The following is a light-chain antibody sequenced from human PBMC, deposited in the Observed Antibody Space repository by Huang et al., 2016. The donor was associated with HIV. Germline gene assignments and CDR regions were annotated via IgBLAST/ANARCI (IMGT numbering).Light chain of an antibody. Sequence: DIVMTQSPDSLAVSLGERATINCVSSQSVLSPSNNRNHLAWYQQKPRQPPKLLVCWASTRESGVPDRFRGSGSATDFTLTIDNLQAEDVALYFCQQYYSIPGFGQGTYVEV. CDR2: WAS. CDR1: QSVLSPSNNRNH. J-gene: IGKJ2*03. CDR3: QQYYSIPG. V-gene: IGKV4-1*01.